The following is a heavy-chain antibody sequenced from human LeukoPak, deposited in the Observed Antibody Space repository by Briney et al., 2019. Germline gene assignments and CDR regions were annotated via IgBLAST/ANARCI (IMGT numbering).Heavy chain of an antibody. J-gene: IGHJ5*02. CDR1: GGSISSYY. Sequence: SETLSLTCSVSGGSISSYYWSWIRQPPGQGLEWIGYIYYSGSTSSNPSFKSRLTISLDTSNNQFSLKLSSVTAADTAVYYCARVGDIVVVPAVPNWFDPWGQGTLVTVSS. D-gene: IGHD2-2*01. V-gene: IGHV4-59*08. CDR2: IYYSGST. CDR3: ARVGDIVVVPAVPNWFDP.